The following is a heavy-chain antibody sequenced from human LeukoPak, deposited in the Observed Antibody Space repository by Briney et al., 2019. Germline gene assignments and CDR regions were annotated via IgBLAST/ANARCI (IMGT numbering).Heavy chain of an antibody. D-gene: IGHD2-2*01. CDR2: INHSGST. V-gene: IGHV4-34*01. CDR1: GGSFSGYY. Sequence: SETLSLTCAVYGGSFSGYYWSWIRQPPGKGLEWIGEINHSGSTNYNPSLKSRVTISVDTSKNQFSLKLSSVTAADTAVYYCARGGEPYQLLPFGYWGQGTLVAVSS. J-gene: IGHJ4*02. CDR3: ARGGEPYQLLPFGY.